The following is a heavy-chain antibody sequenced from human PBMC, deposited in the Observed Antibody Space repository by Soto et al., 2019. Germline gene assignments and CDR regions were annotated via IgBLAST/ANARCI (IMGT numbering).Heavy chain of an antibody. D-gene: IGHD3-16*01. V-gene: IGHV3-30-3*01. Sequence: QVQLVESGGGVVQPGRSLRLSCAASGFTFSSYAMHWVRQAPGKGLEWVAVISYDGSNKYYADSVKGRFTISRDNSKNTLYLQMTSRRAEDTAVYYCARDGLWGYFDYWGQGTLVTVSS. J-gene: IGHJ4*02. CDR2: ISYDGSNK. CDR3: ARDGLWGYFDY. CDR1: GFTFSSYA.